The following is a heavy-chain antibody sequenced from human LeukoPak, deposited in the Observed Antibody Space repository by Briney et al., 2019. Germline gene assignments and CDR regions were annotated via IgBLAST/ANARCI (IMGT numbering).Heavy chain of an antibody. V-gene: IGHV4-34*01. D-gene: IGHD3-3*01. CDR1: GRSFSGYY. CDR3: ARRGSYDFWSGYYINWFDP. Sequence: PSETLSLTCAVYGRSFSGYYWSWIRQPPGKGLEWIGEINHSGSTNYNPSLKSRVTISVDTSKNQFSLKLSSVTAADTAVYYCARRGSYDFWSGYYINWFDPWGQGTLVTVSS. J-gene: IGHJ5*02. CDR2: INHSGST.